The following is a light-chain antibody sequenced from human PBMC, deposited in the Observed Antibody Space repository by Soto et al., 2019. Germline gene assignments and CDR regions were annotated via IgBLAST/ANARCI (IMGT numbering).Light chain of an antibody. V-gene: IGLV2-8*01. CDR1: SSDVGGYNY. Sequence: QSALTQPPSASGSPGQSVTISCTGTSSDVGGYNYVSWYQQYPDKAPKVIIYEVTRRPSGVPDRFSGSKSGNTASLTVSGLQAEDEADYYCGSDSGTNHVIFGGGTKLTVL. CDR2: EVT. J-gene: IGLJ2*01. CDR3: GSDSGTNHVI.